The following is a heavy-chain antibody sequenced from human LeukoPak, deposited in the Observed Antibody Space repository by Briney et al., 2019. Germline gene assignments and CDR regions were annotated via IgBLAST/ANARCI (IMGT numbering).Heavy chain of an antibody. D-gene: IGHD6-13*01. V-gene: IGHV4-59*01. J-gene: IGHJ5*02. CDR3: AREDSSSWNNWFDP. Sequence: PSETLSLTCTVSGGSISSYYWSWIRQPPGKGLEWIGYIYYSGSTNYNPSLKSRVTISVDTSKNQFSLKLSSVTAAGTAVYYCAREDSSSWNNWFDPWGQGTLVTVSS. CDR1: GGSISSYY. CDR2: IYYSGST.